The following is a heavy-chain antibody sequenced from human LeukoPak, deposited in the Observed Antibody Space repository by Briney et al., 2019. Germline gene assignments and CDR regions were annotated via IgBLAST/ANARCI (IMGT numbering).Heavy chain of an antibody. CDR2: ISPDGDYI. CDR3: VRQTPFSSFSSHDTAVANFFDP. D-gene: IGHD3-22*01. J-gene: IGHJ5*02. V-gene: IGHV3-23*01. CDR1: GFPFSNYA. Sequence: GGSLRLSCAASGFPFSNYALSWVRLAPGKGPEWVSAISPDGDYIYYTDSVKGRFTFSRDNSRSTLYLHMNGLRADDTAVYYCVRQTPFSSFSSHDTAVANFFDPWGQGTLVTVSS.